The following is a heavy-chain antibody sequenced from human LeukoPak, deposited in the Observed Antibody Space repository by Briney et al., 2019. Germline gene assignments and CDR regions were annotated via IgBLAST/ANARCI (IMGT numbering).Heavy chain of an antibody. CDR2: IYYSGST. CDR3: ASYANDYYDSSGAFDY. CDR1: GGSISSYY. Sequence: PSETLSLTCTVSGGSISSYYWSWIRQPPGKELEWIGYIYYSGSTKYNPSLKSQVIISVDTSKNQFSLKLSSVTAADTAVYYCASYANDYYDSSGAFDYWGQGTLVTVSS. V-gene: IGHV4-59*01. D-gene: IGHD3-22*01. J-gene: IGHJ4*02.